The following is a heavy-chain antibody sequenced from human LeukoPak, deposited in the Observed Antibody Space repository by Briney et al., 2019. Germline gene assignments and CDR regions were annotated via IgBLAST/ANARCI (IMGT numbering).Heavy chain of an antibody. D-gene: IGHD6-13*01. V-gene: IGHV3-30*18. Sequence: GGSLRLSCAASGFTFSSYGMHWVRQAPGKGLEWVAVISYDGSNKYYADSVKGRFTISRDNSKDTLYLQMNSLRAEDTAVYYCAKTGSSSWLFHYWGQGTLVTVSS. J-gene: IGHJ4*02. CDR2: ISYDGSNK. CDR3: AKTGSSSWLFHY. CDR1: GFTFSSYG.